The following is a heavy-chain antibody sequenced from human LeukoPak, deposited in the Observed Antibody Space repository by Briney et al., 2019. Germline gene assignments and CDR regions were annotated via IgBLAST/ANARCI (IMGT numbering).Heavy chain of an antibody. J-gene: IGHJ5*02. D-gene: IGHD6-13*01. V-gene: IGHV4-34*01. CDR2: INHSGST. CDR1: GGSFSGYY. Sequence: SETLSLTCAVYGGSFSGYYWSWIRQPPGKGLEWIGEINHSGSTNYNPSLKSRVTISVDTSKNQFSLKLSSVTAADTAVYYCAIAAAGTSHWFDPWGQGTLVTVSS. CDR3: AIAAAGTSHWFDP.